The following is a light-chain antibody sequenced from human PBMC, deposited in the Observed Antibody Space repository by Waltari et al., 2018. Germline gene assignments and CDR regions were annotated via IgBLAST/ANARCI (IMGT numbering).Light chain of an antibody. J-gene: IGLJ2*01. Sequence: QSALTQPASVSGSPGQSITIPCTGTSSDVGGYNYVSWYQHQPGKAPKFMIYDVSKRPSGVSNRFSGSKSGNTASLTISALQAEDEADYYCSSYTSSNTVVFGGGTKLTVL. CDR3: SSYTSSNTVV. V-gene: IGLV2-14*03. CDR1: SSDVGGYNY. CDR2: DVS.